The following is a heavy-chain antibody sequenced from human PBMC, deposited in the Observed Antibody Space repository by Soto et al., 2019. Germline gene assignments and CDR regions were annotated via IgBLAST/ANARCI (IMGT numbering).Heavy chain of an antibody. J-gene: IGHJ5*02. CDR3: ARLQVQNRSAWFDP. Sequence: SETLSLTCTVSGGSVRSGNYYWGWIRQPPGKGLEWIGYIYYSGSTNYNPSLKSRVTISVDTSKNQFSLKLSSVTAADTAVYYCARLQVQNRSAWFDPWGQGTLVTVSS. CDR1: GGSVRSGNYY. V-gene: IGHV4-61*01. CDR2: IYYSGST.